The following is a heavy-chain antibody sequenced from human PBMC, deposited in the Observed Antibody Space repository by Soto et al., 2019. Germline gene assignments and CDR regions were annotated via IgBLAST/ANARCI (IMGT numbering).Heavy chain of an antibody. V-gene: IGHV1-2*02. D-gene: IGHD4-17*01. CDR1: GYTFTAYY. CDR2: INPSSGGP. Sequence: QVQLVQSGAEVKKPGATVKVSCKASGYTFTAYYIHWVRQAPGQGLEWMAWINPSSGGPNYAQKFQGRVTMTRNTSISTAYMELSSLRSEDMAVYYCERGPVTTYYYYYYGMDVWGQGTTVTVSS. CDR3: ERGPVTTYYYYYYGMDV. J-gene: IGHJ6*02.